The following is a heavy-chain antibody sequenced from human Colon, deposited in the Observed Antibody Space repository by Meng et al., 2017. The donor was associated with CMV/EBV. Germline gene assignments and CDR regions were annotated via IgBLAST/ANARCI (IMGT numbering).Heavy chain of an antibody. V-gene: IGHV4-59*01. D-gene: IGHD2-15*01. CDR2: IYYIGSI. CDR3: ARAPYCSGGSCYYYYYYGLDV. Sequence: GSLRLSCTVSGGSIRNYYWSWIRQPPGKGLEWIGNIYYIGSINYNPSLKSRVTISVDRSKNQFSLKVTSVTAADTAVYYCARAPYCSGGSCYYYYYYGLDVWGQGTTVTVSS. J-gene: IGHJ6*02. CDR1: GGSIRNYY.